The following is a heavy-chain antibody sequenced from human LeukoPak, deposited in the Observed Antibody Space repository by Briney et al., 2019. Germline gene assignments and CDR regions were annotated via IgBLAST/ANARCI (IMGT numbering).Heavy chain of an antibody. CDR1: VGSITSGQHY. D-gene: IGHD3-22*01. V-gene: IGHV4-30-4*01. CDR3: ARDHYDSSGYFLGNDY. J-gene: IGHJ4*02. Sequence: PSETLSLTCTVSVGSITSGQHYCSWIRQAPGKGLEWIGYGAYTGSTNYNQSLSSRVTMSVDTSRDQFSLKLSSVTAADTAVYYCARDHYDSSGYFLGNDYWGQGILVTVSS. CDR2: GAYTGST.